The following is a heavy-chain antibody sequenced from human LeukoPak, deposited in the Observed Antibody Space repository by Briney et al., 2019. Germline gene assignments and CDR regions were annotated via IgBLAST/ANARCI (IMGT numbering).Heavy chain of an antibody. D-gene: IGHD1-1*01. J-gene: IGHJ3*02. V-gene: IGHV4-34*01. Sequence: SETLSLTCAVYGGSFSGYYWSWLRQPPGKGLEWIGEINHSGSTNYNPSLKRRVTISRDTSKNPLSLKLSSVTAADTAVYCCARGQPWKEAFDIWGQGTMVTVSS. CDR3: ARGQPWKEAFDI. CDR2: INHSGST. CDR1: GGSFSGYY.